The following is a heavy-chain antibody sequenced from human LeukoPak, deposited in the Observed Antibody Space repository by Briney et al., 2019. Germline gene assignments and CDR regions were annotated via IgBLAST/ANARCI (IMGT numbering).Heavy chain of an antibody. CDR2: INPSGGST. CDR3: ARDRRRYSSSYNPGY. CDR1: GYTFTSYY. D-gene: IGHD6-13*01. J-gene: IGHJ4*02. Sequence: ASVKVSCKASGYTFTSYYMHWVRQAPGQGLEWMGIINPSGGSTSYAQKFQGRVTMTRDTSTSTVYMELSSLRSEDTAVYYCARDRRRYSSSYNPGYWGQGTLVTVSS. V-gene: IGHV1-46*03.